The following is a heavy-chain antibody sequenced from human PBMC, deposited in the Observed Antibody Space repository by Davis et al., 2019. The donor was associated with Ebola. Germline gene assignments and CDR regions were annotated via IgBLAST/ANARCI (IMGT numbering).Heavy chain of an antibody. D-gene: IGHD3-22*01. CDR2: SHYTGYS. CDR1: GGSISSYY. J-gene: IGHJ4*02. V-gene: IGHV4-59*01. CDR3: ARAVELYGSSGYAYFDL. Sequence: MPSETLSLTCTVSGGSISSYYWSWIRQRPGKGLEWIGYSHYTGYSNHNPSLKSRVTISVDTSKRQFYLRLSSVTAADTAVYYCARAVELYGSSGYAYFDLWGQGTLVTVSS.